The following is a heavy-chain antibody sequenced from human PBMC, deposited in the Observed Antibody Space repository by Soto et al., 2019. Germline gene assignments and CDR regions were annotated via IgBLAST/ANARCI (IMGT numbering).Heavy chain of an antibody. V-gene: IGHV3-11*01. CDR3: ARGGASVTTPFDY. D-gene: IGHD4-17*01. J-gene: IGHJ4*02. Sequence: QVQLVESGGGLVKPGGSLRLSCAASGFAFSDPYMSWIRQAPGKGLEWISYISSSGSTIYYADSVKGRFPISRDNAKKSLYLQMDSLTADDTAVYYCARGGASVTTPFDYWGQGTQVTVSS. CDR2: ISSSGSTI. CDR1: GFAFSDPY.